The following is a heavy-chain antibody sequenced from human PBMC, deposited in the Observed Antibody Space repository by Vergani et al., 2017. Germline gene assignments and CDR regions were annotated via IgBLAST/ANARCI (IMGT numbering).Heavy chain of an antibody. CDR3: EKKESKYEKKLDFDI. CDR2: IYPGDSDT. CDR1: GYSFTSYW. J-gene: IGHJ3*02. Sequence: EVQLVQSGAEVKKPGESLKISCKGSGYSFTSYWIGWVRQMPGKGLEWMVIIYPGDSDTRYSPSFQGQVTISAENYISTAYLQWSSLKDSDTAMYYFEKKESKYEKKLDFDIWGKGKMV. V-gene: IGHV5-51*01. D-gene: IGHD4-11*01.